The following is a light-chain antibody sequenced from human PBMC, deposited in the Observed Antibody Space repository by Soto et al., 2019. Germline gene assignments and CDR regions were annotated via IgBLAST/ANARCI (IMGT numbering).Light chain of an antibody. Sequence: DIVMTQSPDSLAVSLGERATINCKSSQNVLYRSNNKNCLSWYQQKPGQPPKLLIYWASTRESGVPGRFSGSGSGTDFTLTISSLQAEDVAVYYCQQYYSTPYTFGQGTKLEIK. CDR3: QQYYSTPYT. J-gene: IGKJ2*01. CDR2: WAS. V-gene: IGKV4-1*01. CDR1: QNVLYRSNNKNC.